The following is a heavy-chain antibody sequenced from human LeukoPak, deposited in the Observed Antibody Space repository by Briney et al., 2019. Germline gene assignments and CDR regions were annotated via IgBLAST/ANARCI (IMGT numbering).Heavy chain of an antibody. CDR1: GGSISSYY. D-gene: IGHD1-7*01. Sequence: SETLSLTCTVSGGSISSYYWSWIRQPPGKGLEWIGYIYYSGSTNYNPSLKSRVTISVDTSMNQFSLKLSSVTAADTAVYYCARVEGFNWNYVFDPWGQGTLVTVSS. CDR3: ARVEGFNWNYVFDP. V-gene: IGHV4-59*01. J-gene: IGHJ5*02. CDR2: IYYSGST.